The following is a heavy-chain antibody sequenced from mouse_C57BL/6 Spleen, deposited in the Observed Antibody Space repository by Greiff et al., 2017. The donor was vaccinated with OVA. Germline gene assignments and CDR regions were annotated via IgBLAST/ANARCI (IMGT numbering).Heavy chain of an antibody. Sequence: VQLQQPGAELVKPGASVKVSCKASAYTFPSSWRHWVKQRPGQGLGWIGRIHPSDSDTNYNQKFKGKATLTVDKSSSTAYMQLSSLTSEDSAVYYCAISRYAWFAYWGQGTLVTVSA. CDR1: AYTFPSSW. CDR2: IHPSDSDT. CDR3: AISRYAWFAY. J-gene: IGHJ3*01. V-gene: IGHV1-74*01.